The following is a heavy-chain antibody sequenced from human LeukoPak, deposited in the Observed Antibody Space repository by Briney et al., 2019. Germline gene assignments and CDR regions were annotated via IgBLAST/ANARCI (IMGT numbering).Heavy chain of an antibody. J-gene: IGHJ4*02. D-gene: IGHD3-22*01. V-gene: IGHV3-21*04. CDR1: GFTLSTYS. CDR2: ISSSSLYI. CDR3: AKDSRAYYYDSSGYWFFDY. Sequence: GGSLRLSCAASGFTLSTYSLNWVRQAPGKGLEWVSSISSSSLYIYYADSVKGRFTISRDNAKNSLFLQMNSLRAEDTAVYYCAKDSRAYYYDSSGYWFFDYWGQGTLVTVSS.